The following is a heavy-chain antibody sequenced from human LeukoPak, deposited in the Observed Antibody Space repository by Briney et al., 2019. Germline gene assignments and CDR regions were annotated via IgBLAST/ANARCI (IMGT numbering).Heavy chain of an antibody. CDR1: GFTFSSYS. Sequence: GSLRLSCAASGFTFSSYSMNWVRQAPGKGLEWVSSISSSSSYIYYADSVKGRFTISRVNAKNSLYLQMNGLRAEDTAVYYCAKVLSYTPGDYWGQGTLVTVSS. J-gene: IGHJ4*02. CDR2: ISSSSSYI. V-gene: IGHV3-21*01. CDR3: AKVLSYTPGDY. D-gene: IGHD2-2*02.